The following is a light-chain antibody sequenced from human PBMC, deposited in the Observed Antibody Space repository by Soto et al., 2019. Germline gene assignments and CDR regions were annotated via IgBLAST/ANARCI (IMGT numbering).Light chain of an antibody. Sequence: EIVMTHSPATLSFSPVEGVTLSCRASQSVSNNLAWYQQKPGQAPRLLIFEASTRATGIPARFSGSGSGTEFTLTISSLQSEDFAVYYCQQYNKWPPITFGQGTRLEI. CDR1: QSVSNN. J-gene: IGKJ5*01. V-gene: IGKV3-15*01. CDR3: QQYNKWPPIT. CDR2: EAS.